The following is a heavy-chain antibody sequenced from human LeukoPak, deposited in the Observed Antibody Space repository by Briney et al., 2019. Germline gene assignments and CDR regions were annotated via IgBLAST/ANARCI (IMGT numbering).Heavy chain of an antibody. CDR3: VSGADFWSGSYTGHWFDP. V-gene: IGHV4-4*07. Sequence: SETLSLTCTVSGDSINSYYWSWIRQPAGRGLEWVGRISSSGSTNYNPSLKSRVTMSVDTSKNQFSLKLSSVTAADTAMYFCVSGADFWSGSYTGHWFDPWGQGTLVTVSS. J-gene: IGHJ5*02. CDR2: ISSSGST. D-gene: IGHD3-3*01. CDR1: GDSINSYY.